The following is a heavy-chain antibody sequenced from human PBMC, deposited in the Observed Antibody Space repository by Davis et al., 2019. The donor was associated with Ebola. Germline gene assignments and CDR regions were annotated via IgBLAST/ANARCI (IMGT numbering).Heavy chain of an antibody. V-gene: IGHV5-51*01. CDR1: GYSFTNYW. CDR2: IYPHDSAA. Sequence: GESLKISCKGSGYSFTNYWIGWVRQMPGKGLEWMGIIYPHDSAARYSPSFQGQVTISADKSINTAYLQWSSLKASDTAMYYCARQGSWDSSGSYYDYWGQGTLVTVSS. J-gene: IGHJ4*02. CDR3: ARQGSWDSSGSYYDY. D-gene: IGHD3-22*01.